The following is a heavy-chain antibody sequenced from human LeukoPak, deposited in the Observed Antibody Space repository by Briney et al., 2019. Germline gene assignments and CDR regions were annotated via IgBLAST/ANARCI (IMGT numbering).Heavy chain of an antibody. CDR3: ARGTSDSNVGYFDY. V-gene: IGHV3-7*01. J-gene: IGHJ4*02. D-gene: IGHD2-2*01. CDR2: IKTDGSQI. Sequence: GGSLRLSCVASGFTFSSYWMTWVRQAPGKGLEWVANIKTDGSQIYYVDSVKGRFTISRDYAKNSLYLHMDSLRAEDTAVYFCARGTSDSNVGYFDYWGQGTLVTVSS. CDR1: GFTFSSYW.